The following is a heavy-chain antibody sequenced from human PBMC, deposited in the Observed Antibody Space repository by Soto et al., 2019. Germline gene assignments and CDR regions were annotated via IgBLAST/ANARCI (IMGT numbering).Heavy chain of an antibody. CDR3: AKRGGDY. Sequence: EVQLLESGGGLVQPGGSLRLSCAASGFTFSTYAMSWVRQAPGKGLEWVSSISGSGGSTYYAASVKGRFTISRDNSKNTLARQMNSLRAEDTAIYYLAKRGGDYWGQGTLVTVSS. J-gene: IGHJ4*02. D-gene: IGHD3-16*01. V-gene: IGHV3-23*01. CDR2: ISGSGGST. CDR1: GFTFSTYA.